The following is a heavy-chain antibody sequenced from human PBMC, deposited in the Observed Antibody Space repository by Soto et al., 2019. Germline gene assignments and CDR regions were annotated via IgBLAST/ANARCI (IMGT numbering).Heavy chain of an antibody. CDR2: ISYDGSNK. V-gene: IGHV3-30*18. J-gene: IGHJ6*02. CDR3: AKDRSGSYGMDV. Sequence: GGSLRLSCAASGFTFSSYGMHWVRQAPGKGLEWVAVISYDGSNKYYADSVKGRFTISRDNYKNTLYLQMNSLRAEDTAVYYCAKDRSGSYGMDVWGQGTTVTVSS. D-gene: IGHD3-3*01. CDR1: GFTFSSYG.